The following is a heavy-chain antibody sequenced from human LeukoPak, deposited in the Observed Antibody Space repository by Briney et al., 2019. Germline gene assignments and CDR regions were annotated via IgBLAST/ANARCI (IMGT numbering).Heavy chain of an antibody. Sequence: ASVKVSCKASGYTFTSYDINWVRQATGQGLEWMGWVNPNSGNTGYAQKFQGRVTMTRNTSISTAYMELSSLRSEDTAVYYCARGYPLGYCSGGSCPFFDYWGQGILVTASS. CDR2: VNPNSGNT. V-gene: IGHV1-8*01. J-gene: IGHJ4*02. D-gene: IGHD2-15*01. CDR3: ARGYPLGYCSGGSCPFFDY. CDR1: GYTFTSYD.